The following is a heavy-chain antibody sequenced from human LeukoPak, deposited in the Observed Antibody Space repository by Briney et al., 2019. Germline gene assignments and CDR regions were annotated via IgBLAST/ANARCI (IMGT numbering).Heavy chain of an antibody. CDR1: GFTFDDYG. D-gene: IGHD5-18*01. J-gene: IGHJ6*03. V-gene: IGHV3-20*04. CDR3: ARAGYSYERQGGYYYYYYMDV. Sequence: PGGSLRLSCAASGFTFDDYGMSWVRQAPGKGLEWVSGINWNGGSTGYADSVKGRFTISRDNAKNSLYLQMNSLRAEDTALYYCARAGYSYERQGGYYYYYYMDVWGKGTTVTVSS. CDR2: INWNGGST.